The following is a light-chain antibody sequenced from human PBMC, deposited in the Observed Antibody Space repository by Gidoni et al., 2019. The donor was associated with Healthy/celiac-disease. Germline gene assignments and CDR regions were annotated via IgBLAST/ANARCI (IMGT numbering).Light chain of an antibody. V-gene: IGLV2-23*01. CDR2: EGS. J-gene: IGLJ1*01. Sequence: QSALTQPASVSGSPGQSLTISCTGTSSDVGSYNLVSWYQQHPGKAPKLMIYEGSKRPSGVSNRFSGSKSGNTASLTISGLQAEDEADYYCCSYAGSSTGYVFGTGTKVTVL. CDR3: CSYAGSSTGYV. CDR1: SSDVGSYNL.